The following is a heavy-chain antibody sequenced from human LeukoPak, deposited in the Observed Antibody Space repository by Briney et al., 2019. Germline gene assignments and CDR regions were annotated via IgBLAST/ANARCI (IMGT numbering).Heavy chain of an antibody. V-gene: IGHV3-20*04. CDR3: ARVIPAKTMIVVVANFDY. CDR2: INWNGGST. J-gene: IGHJ4*02. D-gene: IGHD3-22*01. Sequence: GGSLRLSWAVSGFTFDEYGMGWVCQGPGKGLEWVSGINWNGGSTGYADSVKGRFTISRDNAQHSLYLQINSLRAEDTALYYCARVIPAKTMIVVVANFDYWGQGTLVTVSS. CDR1: GFTFDEYG.